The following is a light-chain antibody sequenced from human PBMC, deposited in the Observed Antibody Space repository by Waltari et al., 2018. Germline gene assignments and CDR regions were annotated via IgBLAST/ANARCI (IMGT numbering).Light chain of an antibody. CDR1: SSNIGSND. Sequence: QSVLTQAPSASGTPGQRVTISCSGSSSNIGSNDVNWYQQLPGTAPKLLIYNNDQRPSGFPDRFSGSKAGTSGSLAISGLQSEDEADYYCAAWDDTLNGYVFGTGTKATVL. J-gene: IGLJ1*01. V-gene: IGLV1-44*01. CDR3: AAWDDTLNGYV. CDR2: NND.